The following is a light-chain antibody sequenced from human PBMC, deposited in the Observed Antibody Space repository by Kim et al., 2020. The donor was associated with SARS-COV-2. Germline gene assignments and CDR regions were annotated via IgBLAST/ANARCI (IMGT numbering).Light chain of an antibody. CDR2: VAS. CDR3: QKYSTAPFT. J-gene: IGKJ3*01. Sequence: DIQMTQSPSSLSASVGDRVTITCRASQGIRNYLAWYQQKPGKVPKLLIYVASTLASGVPSRFRGSGSGTDFTLTISSLQPVDVATYYCQKYSTAPFTFGPGTKVDIK. CDR1: QGIRNY. V-gene: IGKV1-27*01.